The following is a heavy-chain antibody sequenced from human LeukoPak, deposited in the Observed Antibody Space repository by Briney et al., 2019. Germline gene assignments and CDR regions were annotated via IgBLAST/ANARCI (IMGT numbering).Heavy chain of an antibody. D-gene: IGHD1-26*01. CDR3: ARVGWELLGPFDH. V-gene: IGHV4-61*01. J-gene: IGHJ4*02. CDR2: IYYSGST. Sequence: SETLSLTCTVSGGSVSSSSYYWGWIRQPPGKGLEWIGYIYYSGSTNYNPSLKSRVTISVDRSKNQFSLKLRSVIAADTAVYYCARVGWELLGPFDHWGQGTLVTVSS. CDR1: GGSVSSSSYY.